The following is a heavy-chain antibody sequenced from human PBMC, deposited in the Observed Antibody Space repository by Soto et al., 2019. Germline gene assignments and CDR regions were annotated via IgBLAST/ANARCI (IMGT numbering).Heavy chain of an antibody. J-gene: IGHJ6*02. CDR1: GGSISSYY. V-gene: IGHV4-59*01. Sequence: PSETLSLTCTVSGGSISSYYWSWIRQPPGKGLEWIGYIYYSASTNYNPSLKSRVTISVDTSKNQFSLKLRSVTAADTAVYYCAGFTYYDILSGYGASCVIWGQGTMVTVSS. CDR3: AGFTYYDILSGYGASCVI. CDR2: IYYSAST. D-gene: IGHD3-9*01.